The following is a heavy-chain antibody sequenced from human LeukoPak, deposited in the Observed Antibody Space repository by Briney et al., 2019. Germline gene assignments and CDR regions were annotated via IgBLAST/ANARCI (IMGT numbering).Heavy chain of an antibody. V-gene: IGHV3-7*01. Sequence: PGGSLRLSCAASGFTFSSYWMSWVRQAPGKGLEWVANIKQDGSDKYYVDSVKGRFTISRDNAQNSLYLQMNSLRAEDTAVYYCARELTTGATHDYWGQGTLVTVSS. D-gene: IGHD4-17*01. CDR2: IKQDGSDK. CDR1: GFTFSSYW. CDR3: ARELTTGATHDY. J-gene: IGHJ4*02.